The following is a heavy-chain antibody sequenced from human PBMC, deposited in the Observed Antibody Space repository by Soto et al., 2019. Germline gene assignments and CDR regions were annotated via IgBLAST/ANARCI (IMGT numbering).Heavy chain of an antibody. D-gene: IGHD2-15*01. CDR1: GSTFSNYI. Sequence: QLQLVESGGGVVQPGRSLRLSCAASGSTFSNYIMHWVRQAPGKGLEGVAFISYDGSNKDYADSVEGRFTISRDHSKNTLYLQLSSLRPEDTAVYYCAGGDNYYALGVWGQGTTVTVSS. CDR2: ISYDGSNK. V-gene: IGHV3-30-3*01. CDR3: AGGDNYYALGV. J-gene: IGHJ6*02.